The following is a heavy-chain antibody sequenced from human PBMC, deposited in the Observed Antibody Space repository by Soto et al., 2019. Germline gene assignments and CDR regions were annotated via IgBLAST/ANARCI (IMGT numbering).Heavy chain of an antibody. J-gene: IGHJ3*02. CDR1: GYTFTSYV. Sequence: ASVKVSCKAAGYTFTSYVSSWGRQAPGQGLEWMGWINANNGSTNYAQKFQGRVTMTRDTSTSTVYMELSSLRSEDTAVYYCARGRNRSTAKDAFDIWGQGTMVTVSS. D-gene: IGHD4-17*01. CDR3: ARGRNRSTAKDAFDI. V-gene: IGHV1-18*01. CDR2: INANNGST.